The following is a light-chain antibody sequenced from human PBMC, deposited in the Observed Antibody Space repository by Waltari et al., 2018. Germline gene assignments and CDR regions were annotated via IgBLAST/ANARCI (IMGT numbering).Light chain of an antibody. J-gene: IGKJ2*03. CDR2: KVS. CDR1: QSLLHSNGNTY. V-gene: IGKV2-30*02. Sequence: DVVVTQSPLSLPTTPGQPASMTCRSSQSLLHSNGNTYLSWFLQKPGQPPRRLIYKVSNRDSGVPDRFSGSGAGTDFTLKISRVEAEDVGAYYCMQGTHFPHSFGQGTKVEI. CDR3: MQGTHFPHS.